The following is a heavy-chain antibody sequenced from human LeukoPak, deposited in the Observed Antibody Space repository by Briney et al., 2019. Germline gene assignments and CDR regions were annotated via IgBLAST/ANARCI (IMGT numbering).Heavy chain of an antibody. Sequence: PGGSLRLSCASSGFTFSDHHMSWIRQAPGKGLEWVSKIGLGGSTIEYAESVKGRFTISRDDAKKSLYLQMRGLRAEDTAVYYCARDNVVPGLVFDHWGQGTRVSVSS. V-gene: IGHV3-11*04. CDR2: IGLGGSTI. CDR1: GFTFSDHH. CDR3: ARDNVVPGLVFDH. J-gene: IGHJ4*02. D-gene: IGHD3-10*01.